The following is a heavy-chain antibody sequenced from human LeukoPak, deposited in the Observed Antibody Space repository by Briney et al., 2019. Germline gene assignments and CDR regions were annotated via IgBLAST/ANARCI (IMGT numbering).Heavy chain of an antibody. CDR3: ARDLRYCSSTSCYTNWFDP. CDR2: IYYSGST. V-gene: IGHV4-31*03. D-gene: IGHD2-2*02. J-gene: IGHJ5*02. Sequence: SETLSLTCTVSGGSISSGGYCWSWIRQHPGKGLEWIGYIYYSGSTYYNPSLKSRVTISVDTSKNQFSLKLSSVTAADTAVYYCARDLRYCSSTSCYTNWFDPWGQGTLVTVSS. CDR1: GGSISSGGYC.